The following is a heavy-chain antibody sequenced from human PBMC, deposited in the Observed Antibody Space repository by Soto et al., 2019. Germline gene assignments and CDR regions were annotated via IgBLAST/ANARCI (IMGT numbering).Heavy chain of an antibody. V-gene: IGHV5-10-1*04. J-gene: IGHJ5*02. CDR2: IDPSDSYT. CDR1: GYSLTSYW. CDR3: ARRWTQLWPPANWFDP. D-gene: IGHD5-18*01. Sequence: GESLKISCKGSGYSLTSYWISWVRQMPGKGLEWMGRIDPSDSYTNYSPSFQGQVTISADKSISTAYLQWSSLKASDTAMYYCARRWTQLWPPANWFDPWGQGTLVTVSS.